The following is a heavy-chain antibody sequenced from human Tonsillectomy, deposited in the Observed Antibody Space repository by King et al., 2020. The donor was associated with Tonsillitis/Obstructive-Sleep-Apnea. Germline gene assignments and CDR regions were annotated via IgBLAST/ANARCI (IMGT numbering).Heavy chain of an antibody. CDR3: ARGRYCTNSRCYPDGFDI. Sequence: VQLVESGAEVIKPGESLKISCKGSGYIFVSYWIGWVRHMPGKGLEWMGIIFPGDSDTRYSPSFQGQVSISADKSISTAYLQWRSLKASDTAMYYCARGRYCTNSRCYPDGFDIWGQGTMVTVSS. V-gene: IGHV5-51*01. J-gene: IGHJ3*02. CDR1: GYIFVSYW. D-gene: IGHD2-8*01. CDR2: IFPGDSDT.